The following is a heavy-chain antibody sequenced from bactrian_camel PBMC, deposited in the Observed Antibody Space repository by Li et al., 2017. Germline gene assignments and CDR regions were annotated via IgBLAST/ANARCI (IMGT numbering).Heavy chain of an antibody. V-gene: IGHV3S26*01. J-gene: IGHJ7*01. CDR1: GATASSYC. CDR2: FDRDGST. Sequence: HVQLVESGGGSVQSGGSLRLSCAASGATASSYCLGWVRQAPGKEREGVAAFDRDGSTSYVDSVKGRSTVSKDNVKTIMYLQMNSLKPDDTATYYCAADSLTCDDIRTLRQHMDHWGKGTQVTVS.